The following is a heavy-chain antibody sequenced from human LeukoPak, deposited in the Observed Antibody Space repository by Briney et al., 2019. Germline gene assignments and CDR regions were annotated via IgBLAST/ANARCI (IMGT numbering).Heavy chain of an antibody. V-gene: IGHV4-34*01. D-gene: IGHD4-17*01. Sequence: SETLSLTCAVYGGSFSGYYWSWIRQPPGKGLEWIGEINHSGSTNYNPSLKSRVTISVDTSESQFSLKLSSVTAADTAVYYCARSNDNGDYYFDSWGQGTLVTVSS. CDR2: INHSGST. CDR3: ARSNDNGDYYFDS. J-gene: IGHJ4*02. CDR1: GGSFSGYY.